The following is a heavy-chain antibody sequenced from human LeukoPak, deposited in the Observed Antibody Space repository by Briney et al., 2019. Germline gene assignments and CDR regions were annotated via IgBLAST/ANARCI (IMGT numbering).Heavy chain of an antibody. J-gene: IGHJ5*02. D-gene: IGHD5-12*01. V-gene: IGHV1-2*02. CDR1: GYSFTGYY. CDR2: INPNNGGT. CDR3: AKDQNTGYASNWFDP. Sequence: ASVTVSCKASGYSFTGYYIHWVRQAPGQGLEWMGWINPNNGGTNFAQKFQGRVTMTRDTSISTAYMELSRLRSDDTAIYYCAKDQNTGYASNWFDPWGQGTLVTVSS.